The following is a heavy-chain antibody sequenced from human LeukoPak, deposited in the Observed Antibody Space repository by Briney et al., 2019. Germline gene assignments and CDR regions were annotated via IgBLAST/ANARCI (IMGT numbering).Heavy chain of an antibody. CDR2: IYYSGST. V-gene: IGHV4-59*01. CDR3: ARVVYCSSSSCYPNYYYYMDV. D-gene: IGHD2-2*01. Sequence: PSETLSLTCTVSGGSLSNSYWTWIRQPPGKRLEWIGYIYYSGSTNYNPSLKSRVTISVDTSKNQFSLRLSSVTAADTAVYYCARVVYCSSSSCYPNYYYYMDVWGKGTTVTVSS. J-gene: IGHJ6*03. CDR1: GGSLSNSY.